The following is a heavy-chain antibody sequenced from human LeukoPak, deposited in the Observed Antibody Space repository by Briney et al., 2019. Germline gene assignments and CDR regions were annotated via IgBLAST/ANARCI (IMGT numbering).Heavy chain of an antibody. V-gene: IGHV1-2*02. CDR3: AREFDFGDY. Sequence: ASVKVSCKASGYTFTGYYMHWVRQAPGQGLEWMGWINPNSGGTNYAQKFQGRVTMSRETSTSAAYMELSRLRSDTTAVYICAREFDFGDYWGQGTLVTVSS. CDR2: INPNSGGT. CDR1: GYTFTGYY. J-gene: IGHJ4*02. D-gene: IGHD3/OR15-3a*01.